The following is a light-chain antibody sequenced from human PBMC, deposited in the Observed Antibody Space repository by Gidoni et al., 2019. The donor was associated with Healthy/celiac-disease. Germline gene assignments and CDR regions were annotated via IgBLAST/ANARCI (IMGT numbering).Light chain of an antibody. CDR2: KAS. CDR1: QSISSW. CDR3: QQYNSYVYT. Sequence: DIKITQSPSTLSASVGDRVTITCRASQSISSWLAWYQQKPGKAPKLLIYKASSLESGVPSRFSGSGSGTEFTLTISSLQPDDFATYYCQQYNSYVYTFGQGTKLEIK. V-gene: IGKV1-5*03. J-gene: IGKJ2*01.